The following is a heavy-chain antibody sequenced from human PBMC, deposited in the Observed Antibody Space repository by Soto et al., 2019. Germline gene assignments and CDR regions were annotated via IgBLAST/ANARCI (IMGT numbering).Heavy chain of an antibody. J-gene: IGHJ4*02. Sequence: QVQLVESGGGVVQPGRSLRLSCAASGFTFSTYAMHWVRQAPGKGLEWMALISYDGSDKYYADSVKGRFTISRDNSKNTLYMKMNSLIDEDTAVYYCAKDPGGGTGSYYYFYCWGQETLVTVSS. D-gene: IGHD3-10*01. CDR1: GFTFSTYA. CDR2: ISYDGSDK. CDR3: AKDPGGGTGSYYYFYC. V-gene: IGHV3-30*18.